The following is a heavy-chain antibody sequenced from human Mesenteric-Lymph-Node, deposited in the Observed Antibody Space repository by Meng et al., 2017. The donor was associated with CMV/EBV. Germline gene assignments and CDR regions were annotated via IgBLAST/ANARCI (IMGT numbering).Heavy chain of an antibody. CDR2: MSFDGTDK. Sequence: GGSLRLSCVVSGFTFSSYAMVWVRQAPGKGLECVAVMSFDGTDKDYADSVKGRFTISRDNSKSTLYLEMNTLTVEDTAVYHCAVYRPLTGYYRFDNWGQGTLVTVSS. D-gene: IGHD3-9*01. CDR1: GFTFSSYA. V-gene: IGHV3-30*14. CDR3: AVYRPLTGYYRFDN. J-gene: IGHJ4*02.